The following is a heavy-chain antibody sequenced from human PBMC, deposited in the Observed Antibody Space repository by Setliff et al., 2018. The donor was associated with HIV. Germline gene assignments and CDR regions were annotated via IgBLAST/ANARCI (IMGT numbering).Heavy chain of an antibody. Sequence: GGSLRLSCAASGFTFSSYGIHWVRQAPGKGLEWVALIWYDASKKEYSDFVKGRFNILRDDSKKTAYLQMNSLRDEDTAVYYCVKDVLKFWSGSGALDFWGPGTLVTVSS. CDR2: IWYDASKK. CDR1: GFTFSSYG. J-gene: IGHJ4*02. CDR3: VKDVLKFWSGSGALDF. V-gene: IGHV3-33*06. D-gene: IGHD3-3*01.